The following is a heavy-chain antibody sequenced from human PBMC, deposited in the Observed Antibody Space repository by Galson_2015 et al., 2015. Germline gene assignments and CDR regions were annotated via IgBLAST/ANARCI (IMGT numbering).Heavy chain of an antibody. CDR1: GFTFSSFA. V-gene: IGHV3-23*01. J-gene: IGHJ4*02. D-gene: IGHD3-16*01. CDR2: ISGSGDKT. CDR3: ARLSRSWGY. Sequence: SLRLSCAASGFTFSSFAMTWVRQAPGKGLEWVSAISGSGDKTYYADSVKGRFAISRDNSRNTLYLQMNSLRVEDTAVYFCARLSRSWGYWGQGTLVTVSS.